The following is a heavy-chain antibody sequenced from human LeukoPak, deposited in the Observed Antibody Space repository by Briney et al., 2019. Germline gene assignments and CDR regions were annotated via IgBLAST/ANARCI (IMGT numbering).Heavy chain of an antibody. V-gene: IGHV3-23*01. Sequence: GGSLRLSCAASGFTFNNYAMHWVRQATEKGLEWVSGLSGSGDNTYYADSVKGRFTISRDNSKNTLYVQVNSLGTEDTAAYYCAKGSYYDSSGSFYFDYWGQGTLVTVSS. CDR3: AKGSYYDSSGSFYFDY. CDR1: GFTFNNYA. CDR2: LSGSGDNT. J-gene: IGHJ4*02. D-gene: IGHD3-22*01.